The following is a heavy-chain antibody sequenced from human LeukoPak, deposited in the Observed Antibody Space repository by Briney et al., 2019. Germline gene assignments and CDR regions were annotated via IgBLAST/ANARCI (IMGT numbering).Heavy chain of an antibody. J-gene: IGHJ6*02. Sequence: ASVKVSCKASGYTFTSYDINWVRQATGQGLEWMGWMNPNSGNTGYAQKFQGRVTMTWNTSISTAYMELSSLRSEDTAVYYCARGPPGGYYYYYGMDVWGQGTTVTVSS. CDR3: ARGPPGGYYYYYGMDV. D-gene: IGHD4-23*01. CDR2: MNPNSGNT. CDR1: GYTFTSYD. V-gene: IGHV1-8*01.